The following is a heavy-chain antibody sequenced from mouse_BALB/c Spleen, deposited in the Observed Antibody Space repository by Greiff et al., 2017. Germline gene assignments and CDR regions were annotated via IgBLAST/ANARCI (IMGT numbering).Heavy chain of an antibody. V-gene: IGHV1S81*02. D-gene: IGHD2-1*01. CDR1: GYTFTSYW. Sequence: VQLQQPGAELVKPGASVKLSCKASGYTFTSYWMHWVKQRPGQGLEWIGEINPSNGRTNYNEKFKSKATLTVDKSSSTAYMQLSSLTSEDSAVYYCARGGNYRAMDYWGQGTSVTVSS. J-gene: IGHJ4*01. CDR2: INPSNGRT. CDR3: ARGGNYRAMDY.